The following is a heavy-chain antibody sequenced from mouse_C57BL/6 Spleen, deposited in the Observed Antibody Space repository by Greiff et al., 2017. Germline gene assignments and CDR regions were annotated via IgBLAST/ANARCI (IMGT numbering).Heavy chain of an antibody. CDR1: GYTFTSYG. D-gene: IGHD2-14*01. CDR3: ASAGGCNSRFYLDY. V-gene: IGHV1-81*01. Sequence: VHLVESGAELARPGASVKLSCKASGYTFTSYGISWVKQRTGPGLEWIGEIYPRSGNTYYNEKFKGKATLTADKSSSTAYMELRSLTSADSAVYFYASAGGCNSRFYLDYWGQGTTLTVSS. J-gene: IGHJ2*01. CDR2: IYPRSGNT.